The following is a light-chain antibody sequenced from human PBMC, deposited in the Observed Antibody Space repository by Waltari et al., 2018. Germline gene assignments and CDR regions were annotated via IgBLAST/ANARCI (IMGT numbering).Light chain of an antibody. CDR2: ATS. J-gene: IGKJ1*01. V-gene: IGKV1-39*01. CDR3: QQSYSTPQT. Sequence: DIQMTQPPSSLSASVGDSVTNTCRASQSISSYLNWYQQKQGKAPELLIYATSSLQSGVPSRFSGSGSGTDFTLTISSLQPEDFATYYCQQSYSTPQTFGQGTKVEIK. CDR1: QSISSY.